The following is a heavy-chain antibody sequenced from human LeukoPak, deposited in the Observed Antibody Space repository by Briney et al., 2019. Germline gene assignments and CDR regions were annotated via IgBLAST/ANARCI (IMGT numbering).Heavy chain of an antibody. CDR2: IYYSGST. D-gene: IGHD3-9*01. V-gene: IGHV4-59*01. CDR3: ARGEYDILTGYFAPNWFDP. Sequence: SETLSLTCTVSGGSLSSYYWSWLRQPPGKGLEWIGYIYYSGSTNYNPSLKSRVTISVDTSKNQFSLKLSSVTAADTAVYYCARGEYDILTGYFAPNWFDPWGQGTLVTVSS. J-gene: IGHJ5*02. CDR1: GGSLSSYY.